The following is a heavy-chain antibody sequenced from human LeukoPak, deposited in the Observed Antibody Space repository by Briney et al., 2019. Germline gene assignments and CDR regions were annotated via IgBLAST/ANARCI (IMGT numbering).Heavy chain of an antibody. D-gene: IGHD3-22*01. Sequence: GGSLLLSCAASGFTFSNYWMHWVRPAPGKGLVWVSRINSDGINTSYADSVKGRFTISRDNAKNTLNLQMNSLRAEDTAVYYCARDLGQYYDTSDNWFDPWGQGTLVTVSS. V-gene: IGHV3-74*01. J-gene: IGHJ5*02. CDR2: INSDGINT. CDR1: GFTFSNYW. CDR3: ARDLGQYYDTSDNWFDP.